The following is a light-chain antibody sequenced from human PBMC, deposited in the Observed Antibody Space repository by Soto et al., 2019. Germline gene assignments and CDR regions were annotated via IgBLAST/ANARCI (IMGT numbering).Light chain of an antibody. Sequence: EIPMTQYPSTLSASVGARVTITCRASQSINSLLAWYQQKPGKAPEILIYKASSLESGVPSRFSGSGSGTEFTLTISSLQPDDFATYYCLQYYDYRTFGQGTKVDIK. CDR1: QSINSL. CDR3: LQYYDYRT. CDR2: KAS. J-gene: IGKJ1*01. V-gene: IGKV1-5*03.